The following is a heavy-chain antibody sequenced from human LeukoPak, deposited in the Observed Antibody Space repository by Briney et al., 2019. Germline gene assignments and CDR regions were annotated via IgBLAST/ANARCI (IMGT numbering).Heavy chain of an antibody. CDR1: GFVFDEYA. CDR2: ISWNSATI. J-gene: IGHJ3*01. CDR3: AKPMEGNYYGWERNSPFDAFEV. V-gene: IGHV3-9*01. D-gene: IGHD3-10*01. Sequence: GRSLRLSCAASGFVFDEYAMHWVWQVPGKGLEWVSGISWNSATIGYADSVQGRFTTSRDNAKNSLYLQISSLRPEDTALYYCAKPMEGNYYGWERNSPFDAFEVWGLGTMVTVSS.